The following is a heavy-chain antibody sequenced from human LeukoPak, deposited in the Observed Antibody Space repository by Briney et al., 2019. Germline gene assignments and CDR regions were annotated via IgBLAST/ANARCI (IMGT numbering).Heavy chain of an antibody. V-gene: IGHV3-30*02. CDR3: AKDRDDYGDDC. Sequence: PGGSLRLSCAASGFTFNNFGMHWIRQAPGKGLEWVALVRSGGTDKYYADSVKGRFTIPRDNSKNMVYLQMNSLRVEDTAVYYCAKDRDDYGDDCWGQGILVTVST. CDR1: GFTFNNFG. J-gene: IGHJ4*02. D-gene: IGHD4-17*01. CDR2: VRSGGTDK.